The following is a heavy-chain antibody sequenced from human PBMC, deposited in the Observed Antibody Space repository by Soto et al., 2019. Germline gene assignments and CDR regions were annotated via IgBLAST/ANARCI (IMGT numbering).Heavy chain of an antibody. V-gene: IGHV1-18*01. D-gene: IGHD3-3*01. Sequence: ASVQVSCKASGYTFTSYGISWVQQAPGHGLEWMGWISAYKGNTNYAQKPQAKVTSSTDTSTSTAYMELRRLSSDDRAVYYCATADGAEKNRGCLAAFNIWGNGTMGT. CDR1: GYTFTSYG. CDR2: ISAYKGNT. CDR3: ATADGAEKNRGCLAAFNI. J-gene: IGHJ3*02.